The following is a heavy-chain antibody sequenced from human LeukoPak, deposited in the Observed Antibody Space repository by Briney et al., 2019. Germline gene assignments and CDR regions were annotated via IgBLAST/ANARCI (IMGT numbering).Heavy chain of an antibody. D-gene: IGHD6-6*01. CDR3: AKDLDSSSILDY. V-gene: IGHV3-30*18. CDR2: ISQDGSNK. CDR1: GFTFSSNG. Sequence: GGSLRLSCAASGFTFSSNGIHWVRQAPGKGLEWVAVISQDGSNKYYADSVKGRFTITRDNSKNTLYLQMNSLRGEDAAVYYCAKDLDSSSILDYWGQGTLVTVSS. J-gene: IGHJ4*02.